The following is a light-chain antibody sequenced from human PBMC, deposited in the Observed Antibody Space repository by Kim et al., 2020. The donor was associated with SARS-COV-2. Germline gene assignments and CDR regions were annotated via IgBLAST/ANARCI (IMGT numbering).Light chain of an antibody. CDR1: SGSSDGNY. V-gene: IGLV6-57*03. J-gene: IGLJ2*01. CDR3: QSYNRDNVI. CDR2: EDD. Sequence: GKTVTIAGTRSSGSSDGNYVQWYQQRPGGVPTTVIYEDDQRPAGVSDRFSGSIDNSSNSASLTISGLRTEDEADYYCQSYNRDNVIFGGGTQLTVL.